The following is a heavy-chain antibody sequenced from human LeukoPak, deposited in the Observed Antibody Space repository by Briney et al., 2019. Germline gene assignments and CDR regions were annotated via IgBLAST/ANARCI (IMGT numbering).Heavy chain of an antibody. Sequence: SETLSLTCTVSGGSISSYYWSWIRQPPGKGLEWIGYIYYSGSTNYNPSPKSRVTISVDTSKNQFSLKLSSVTAADTAVYYCARHPAARTFDYWGQGTLVTVSS. J-gene: IGHJ4*02. CDR2: IYYSGST. D-gene: IGHD2-2*01. V-gene: IGHV4-59*08. CDR3: ARHPAARTFDY. CDR1: GGSISSYY.